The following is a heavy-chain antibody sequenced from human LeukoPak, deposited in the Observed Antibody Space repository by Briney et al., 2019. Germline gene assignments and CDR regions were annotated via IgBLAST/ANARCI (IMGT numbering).Heavy chain of an antibody. Sequence: ASVTVSFKASVYTFTIYYIVGVRQAPGQGLEWMGRIDPSGGSTSYAQKFQGRVTMTRGTSTSTVYMELSSLISEDTAVYYCARNSGSGFDYWGQGTLVTVSS. CDR1: VYTFTIYY. D-gene: IGHD2-15*01. V-gene: IGHV1-46*01. J-gene: IGHJ4*02. CDR3: ARNSGSGFDY. CDR2: IDPSGGST.